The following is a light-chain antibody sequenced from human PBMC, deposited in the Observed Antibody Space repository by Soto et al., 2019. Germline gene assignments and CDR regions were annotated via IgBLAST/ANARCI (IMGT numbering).Light chain of an antibody. CDR1: SSDVGGYNY. J-gene: IGLJ2*01. CDR3: SSYTISSTLV. Sequence: QSVLTQPASVSGSPGQSITISCTGTSSDVGGYNYVSWYQQHPGKAPKLMIYDVSDRPSGVSNRFSGSKSGNPASLTISGLQAEDGADYYCSSYTISSTLVFGGGTTLTVL. CDR2: DVS. V-gene: IGLV2-14*01.